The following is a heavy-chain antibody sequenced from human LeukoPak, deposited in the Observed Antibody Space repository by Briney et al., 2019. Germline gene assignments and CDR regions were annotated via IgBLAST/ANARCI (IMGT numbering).Heavy chain of an antibody. CDR2: IIPILGIA. D-gene: IGHD4-17*01. J-gene: IGHJ3*02. Sequence: GASVKVSCKASGGTFSSYAISWVRQAPGQGLEWMGRIIPILGIANYAQKFQGRVTITADKSTSTAYMELSSLRSEDTAVYYCARGGDYEDDAFDIWGQGTMVTVS. CDR1: GGTFSSYA. CDR3: ARGGDYEDDAFDI. V-gene: IGHV1-69*04.